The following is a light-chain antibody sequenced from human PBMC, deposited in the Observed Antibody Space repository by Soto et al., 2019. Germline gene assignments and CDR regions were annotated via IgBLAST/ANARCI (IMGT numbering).Light chain of an antibody. Sequence: TCRASQSISSWLAWYQQKPGKAPKLLIYKASSLESGVPARFSGSGSGTEFTLTISSLQSEDFAVYYCQQYNNWPPWTFGQGTKVDNK. CDR2: KAS. CDR3: QQYNNWPPWT. J-gene: IGKJ1*01. V-gene: IGKV1-5*03. CDR1: QSISSW.